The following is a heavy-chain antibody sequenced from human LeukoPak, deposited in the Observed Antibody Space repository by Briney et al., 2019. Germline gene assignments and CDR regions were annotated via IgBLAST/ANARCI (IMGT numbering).Heavy chain of an antibody. J-gene: IGHJ4*02. CDR1: GGSFSGYY. Sequence: SETLSLTCAVYGGSFSGYYWSWIRQPPGKGLEWVGEINHSRSTNYNPSLKSRVTISVDTSKNQFSLKLSSVTAADTAVYYCARGLRGYSYGARRDDYWGQGTLVTVSS. D-gene: IGHD5-18*01. V-gene: IGHV4-34*01. CDR2: INHSRST. CDR3: ARGLRGYSYGARRDDY.